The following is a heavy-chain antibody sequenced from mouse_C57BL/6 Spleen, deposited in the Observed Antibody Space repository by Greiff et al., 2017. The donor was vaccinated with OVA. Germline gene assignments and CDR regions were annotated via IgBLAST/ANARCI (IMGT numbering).Heavy chain of an antibody. J-gene: IGHJ1*03. CDR2: ISDGGSYS. Sequence: EVKLVESGGGLVKPGGSLKLSCAASGFTFSSYAMSWVRQTPEKRLEWVATISDGGSYSYYPDNVKGRFTISRDNAKNNLYLQMSHLKSEDTAMYYCARDFPYYYGSSYGYFDVWGTGTTVTVSS. D-gene: IGHD1-1*01. CDR1: GFTFSSYA. V-gene: IGHV5-4*01. CDR3: ARDFPYYYGSSYGYFDV.